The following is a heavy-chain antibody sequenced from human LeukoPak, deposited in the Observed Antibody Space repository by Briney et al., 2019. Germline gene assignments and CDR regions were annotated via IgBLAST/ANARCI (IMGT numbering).Heavy chain of an antibody. D-gene: IGHD2-21*01. Sequence: GGSLRLSCAASGFTFSDSGMHWVRQASGKGLEWVGRIRSKANSYATAYAASVKGRFTISRDDSKNTAYLQMNSLKTEDTAVYYCTRYGDYPFDYWGHGTLVTVSS. CDR1: GFTFSDSG. CDR3: TRYGDYPFDY. CDR2: IRSKANSYAT. V-gene: IGHV3-73*01. J-gene: IGHJ4*01.